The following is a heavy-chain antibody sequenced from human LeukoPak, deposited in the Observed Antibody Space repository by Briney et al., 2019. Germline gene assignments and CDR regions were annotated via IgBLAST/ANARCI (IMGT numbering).Heavy chain of an antibody. CDR2: INHSGST. D-gene: IGHD5-18*01. J-gene: IGHJ6*03. CDR1: GGSFSCYY. Sequence: PSETLSLTCAVYGGSFSCYYWSWIRQPPGKGLEWIGEINHSGSTNYNPSLKIRVTISGDTSKNQFSMKLSSVNGADTAVYFCGRVGYSYVINDWSRTGLGAYPTKYYYHMDVWGKGTTVTVSS. CDR3: GRVGYSYVINDWSRTGLGAYPTKYYYHMDV. V-gene: IGHV4-34*01.